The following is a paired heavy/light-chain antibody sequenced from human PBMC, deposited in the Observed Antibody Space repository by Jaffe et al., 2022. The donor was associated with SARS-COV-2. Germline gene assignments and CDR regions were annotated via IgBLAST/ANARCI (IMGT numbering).Light chain of an antibody. Sequence: QSALTQPPSASGSPGQSVTISCTGTSSDVGGYNYVSWYQQHPGKAPKLMIYEVSKRPSGVPDRFSGSKSGNTASLTVSGLQAEDEADYYCSSYAGSNNFHVVFGGGTKLTVL. CDR2: EVS. CDR3: SSYAGSNNFHVV. J-gene: IGLJ2*01. V-gene: IGLV2-8*01. CDR1: SSDVGGYNY.
Heavy chain of an antibody. J-gene: IGHJ4*02. CDR3: ARDLYYDYVWGSYRYNGVWYFDY. CDR2: ISSSSSYI. CDR1: GFTFSSYS. V-gene: IGHV3-21*01. D-gene: IGHD3-16*02. Sequence: EVQLVESGGGLVKPGGSLRLSCAASGFTFSSYSMNWVRQAPGKGLEWVSSISSSSSYIYYADSVKGRFTISRDNAKNSLYLQMNSLRAEDTAVYYCARDLYYDYVWGSYRYNGVWYFDYWGQGTLVTVSS.